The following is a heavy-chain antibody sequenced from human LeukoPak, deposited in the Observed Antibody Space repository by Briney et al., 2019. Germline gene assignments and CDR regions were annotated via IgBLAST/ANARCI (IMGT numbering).Heavy chain of an antibody. V-gene: IGHV3-7*03. CDR2: IKEDGTEK. Sequence: GGSLRLSWEASGFTFSSSWMNWVRQSPGKGLEWVANIKEDGTEKYYVDSVKGRFTIFRDNAKNSLYLQMNSLRAEDTAVYYCARPHNNWRWYFDLWGRGTLVTVSS. CDR3: ARPHNNWRWYFDL. D-gene: IGHD3-3*01. CDR1: GFTFSSSW. J-gene: IGHJ2*01.